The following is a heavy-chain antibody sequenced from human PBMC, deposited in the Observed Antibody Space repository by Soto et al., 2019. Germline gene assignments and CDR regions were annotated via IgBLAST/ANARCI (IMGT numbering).Heavy chain of an antibody. J-gene: IGHJ4*02. V-gene: IGHV3-23*01. D-gene: IGHD3-10*02. CDR2: ISDRGDRT. CDR1: GFTFSSYA. CDR3: AESLRSGLLLFGELSTVDY. Sequence: EVQVLESGGGLVQPGGSLRLSCAASGFTFSSYAMNWVRQAPGKGLEWVSAISDRGDRTYFTDSVKGRFTISRDNSKNPLYLQMTSLRAEDTAVYYCAESLRSGLLLFGELSTVDYWGQGTLVIVSS.